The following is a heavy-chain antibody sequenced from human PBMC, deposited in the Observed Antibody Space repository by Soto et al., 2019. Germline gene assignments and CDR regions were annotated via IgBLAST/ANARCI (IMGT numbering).Heavy chain of an antibody. CDR3: TKDSHWDIISPTHHY. CDR1: GFTFNTYA. Sequence: GGSLRLSCAASGFTFNTYAMNWVRQAPGKGLEWVSAVSGSGSKTYYADSVKGRFTISRDNSKNTLFLQMNSLRADDTAMYYCTKDSHWDIISPTHHYWGQGTLVSVSS. CDR2: VSGSGSKT. D-gene: IGHD2-15*01. V-gene: IGHV3-23*01. J-gene: IGHJ4*02.